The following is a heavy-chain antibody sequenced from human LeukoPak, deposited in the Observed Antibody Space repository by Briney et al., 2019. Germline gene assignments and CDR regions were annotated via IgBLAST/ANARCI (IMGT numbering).Heavy chain of an antibody. CDR2: IYYSGST. D-gene: IGHD1-26*01. J-gene: IGHJ5*02. CDR1: GGSISSYY. CDR3: ARDPGSGSYPYNWFDP. V-gene: IGHV4-59*01. Sequence: SETLSLTCTVSGGSISSYYWSWIRQPPGKVLEWIGYIYYSGSTNYNPSLKSRVTISVDTSKNQFSLKLSCVTAAATAVYYCARDPGSGSYPYNWFDPWGQGTLVTVSS.